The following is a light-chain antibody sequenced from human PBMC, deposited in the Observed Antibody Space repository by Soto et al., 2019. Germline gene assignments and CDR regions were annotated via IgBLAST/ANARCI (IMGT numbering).Light chain of an antibody. Sequence: EIVMTQSPATLSVSPWERATLSCRASQSVRSNLAWYQQKPGQAPRLLIYGASTRATAIPARFSGSGSGTDFTLTISSLQSEDFAVYYCQQYNNWPPITFGQGTRLEIK. V-gene: IGKV3-15*01. CDR3: QQYNNWPPIT. CDR2: GAS. CDR1: QSVRSN. J-gene: IGKJ5*01.